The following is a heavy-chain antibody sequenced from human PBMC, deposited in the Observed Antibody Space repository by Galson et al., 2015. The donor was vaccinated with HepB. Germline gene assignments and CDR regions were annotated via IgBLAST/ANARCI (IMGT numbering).Heavy chain of an antibody. CDR1: GGSISSYY. CDR3: ASWGSGSPCDY. Sequence: ETLSLTCTVSGGSISSYYWSWIRQPPGKGLEWIGYIYYSGSTNYNPSLKSRVTISVDTSKNQFSLKLSPVTAADTAVYYCASWGSGSPCDYWGQGTLVTVSS. D-gene: IGHD3-16*01. J-gene: IGHJ4*02. CDR2: IYYSGST. V-gene: IGHV4-59*01.